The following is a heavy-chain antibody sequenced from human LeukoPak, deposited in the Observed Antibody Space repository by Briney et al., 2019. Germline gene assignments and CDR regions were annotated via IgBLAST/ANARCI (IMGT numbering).Heavy chain of an antibody. CDR3: ARVNYDYYYGAFCDY. J-gene: IGHJ4*02. Sequence: PSETLSLTCTVSGGSISSYYWSWLRQPPGKGLEWIGYIYYSGSTNYNPSLKSRVTISVDTSKNQFSLKLSSVTAADTAVYYCARVNYDYYYGAFCDYWGQGTLVTVSS. CDR2: IYYSGST. D-gene: IGHD3-10*01. V-gene: IGHV4-59*01. CDR1: GGSISSYY.